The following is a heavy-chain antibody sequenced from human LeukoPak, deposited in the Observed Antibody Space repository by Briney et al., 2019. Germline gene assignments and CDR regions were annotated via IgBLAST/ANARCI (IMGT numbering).Heavy chain of an antibody. Sequence: PSQTLSLTCTVSGGSISSGGYYWSWIRQPPGKGLEWIGYIYHSGSTYYNPSLKSRVTISVDRSKNQFSLKLSSVTAADTAVYYCATLAAAGNYLFDYWGQGTLVTVSS. J-gene: IGHJ4*02. CDR2: IYHSGST. CDR3: ATLAAAGNYLFDY. D-gene: IGHD6-13*01. V-gene: IGHV4-30-2*01. CDR1: GGSISSGGYY.